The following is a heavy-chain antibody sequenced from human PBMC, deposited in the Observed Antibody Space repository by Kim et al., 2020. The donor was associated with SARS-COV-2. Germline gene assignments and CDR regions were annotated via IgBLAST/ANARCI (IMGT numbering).Heavy chain of an antibody. V-gene: IGHV3-23*01. CDR2: ISGSSGST. Sequence: GGSLRLSCAASGFTFSNYAMSWVRQAPGKGLEWVSTISGSSGSTYYADSVKGRFTISRDNSMNTLSLQMDSLRGEATAVYYCASQPRRGSGTSTNCFHP. D-gene: IGHD3-10*01. CDR1: GFTFSNYA. J-gene: IGHJ5*02. CDR3: ASQPRRGSGTSTNCFHP.